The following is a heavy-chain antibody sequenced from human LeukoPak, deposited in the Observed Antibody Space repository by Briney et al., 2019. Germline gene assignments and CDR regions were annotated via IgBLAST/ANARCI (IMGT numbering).Heavy chain of an antibody. V-gene: IGHV4-30-4*01. Sequence: SETLSLTCTVSGGSISSGDYYWSWIRHPPGKGLEWIGYIYYSGSTYYNPSLKRRVTISVDTSKNQFSLKLSSVTAADTAGYYCARGPPSCGESNNWFDPWGQGTLVTVSS. CDR3: ARGPPSCGESNNWFDP. CDR2: IYYSGST. J-gene: IGHJ5*02. CDR1: GGSISSGDYY. D-gene: IGHD3-10*01.